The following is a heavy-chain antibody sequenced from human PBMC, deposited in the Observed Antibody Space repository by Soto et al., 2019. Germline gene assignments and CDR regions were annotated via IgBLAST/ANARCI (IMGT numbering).Heavy chain of an antibody. J-gene: IGHJ4*02. CDR2: IYHSGST. V-gene: IGHV4-30-2*01. D-gene: IGHD4-17*01. CDR1: GGSISSGGYS. CDR3: ARTPDYGENYFAY. Sequence: QLQLQESGSGLVKPSQTLSLTCAVSGGSISSGGYSWSWIRQPPGKGLEWIGYIYHSGSTYYNPSLKSRVTISVDRSKYQCSLKLSSVTAADTAVYYCARTPDYGENYFAYWGQGTLVTVSS.